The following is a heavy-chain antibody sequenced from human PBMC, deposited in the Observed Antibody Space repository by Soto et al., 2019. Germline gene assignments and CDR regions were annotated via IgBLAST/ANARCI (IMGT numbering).Heavy chain of an antibody. CDR3: ATTYYYDSSGYFYAFDI. J-gene: IGHJ3*02. CDR1: GYTLTELS. V-gene: IGHV1-24*01. CDR2: FDPEDGET. Sequence: ASVKVSCKVSGYTLTELSMHWVRQAPGKGLEWMGGFDPEDGETIYAQKFQGRVTMTEGTSTDTAYMELSSPRSEDTAVYYCATTYYYDSSGYFYAFDIWGQGTMVTVSS. D-gene: IGHD3-22*01.